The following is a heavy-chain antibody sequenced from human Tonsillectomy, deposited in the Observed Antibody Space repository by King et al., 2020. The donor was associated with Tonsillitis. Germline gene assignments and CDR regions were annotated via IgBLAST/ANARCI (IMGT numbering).Heavy chain of an antibody. Sequence: VQLQESGPGLVKPSETLSLTCTVSGDSISTYYWNWVRQAPGKGLEWIGYIYHSGFTNCNPSLKSRVTISVDTSKNQFSLKLSSVTAADTAVYYCARHSPSPLGVQSRNTYFFDYWGQGTLVTVSS. D-gene: IGHD3-16*01. J-gene: IGHJ4*02. CDR2: IYHSGFT. CDR1: GDSISTYY. CDR3: ARHSPSPLGVQSRNTYFFDY. V-gene: IGHV4-59*01.